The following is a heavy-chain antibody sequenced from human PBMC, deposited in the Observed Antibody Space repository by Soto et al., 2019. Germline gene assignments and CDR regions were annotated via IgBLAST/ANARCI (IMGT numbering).Heavy chain of an antibody. CDR3: ARMATFGSLNWFDP. J-gene: IGHJ5*02. D-gene: IGHD3-16*01. CDR2: VNAGNGHT. V-gene: IGHV1-3*01. CDR1: GYTFTNYA. Sequence: GASVKVSCKASGYTFTNYAVNWVRQAPGQSLEWMGWVNAGNGHTKYSEKFQGRVTMTRDISIATAYMELSSLRSDDTAIYYCARMATFGSLNWFDPWGQGTLVTVSS.